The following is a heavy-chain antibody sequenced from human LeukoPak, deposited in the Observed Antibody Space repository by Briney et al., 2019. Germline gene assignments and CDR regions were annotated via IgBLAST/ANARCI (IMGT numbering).Heavy chain of an antibody. J-gene: IGHJ5*02. CDR1: GGSFSGYY. Sequence: SETLSLTCAVYGGSFSGYYWSWIRQPPGKGLEWIGEINHSGSTNYNPSLKSRVTTSVDTSKNQFSLKLSSVTAADTAVYYCARDYYDFWSGYYGLSNWFDPWGQGTLVTVSS. CDR2: INHSGST. V-gene: IGHV4-34*01. CDR3: ARDYYDFWSGYYGLSNWFDP. D-gene: IGHD3-3*01.